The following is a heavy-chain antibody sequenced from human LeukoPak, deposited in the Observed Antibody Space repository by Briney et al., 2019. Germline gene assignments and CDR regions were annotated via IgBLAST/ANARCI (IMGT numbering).Heavy chain of an antibody. Sequence: GGSLRLSCAASGLTFSSYVMSWVRQAPGKGLEWVAIISGSGGSISYTDSVKGRFTISRDNSKNTLYLQMSSLRAEDTAVYYCARRIVGQAPDYWGQGTLVTVSS. J-gene: IGHJ4*02. V-gene: IGHV3-23*01. D-gene: IGHD1-26*01. CDR1: GLTFSSYV. CDR2: ISGSGGSI. CDR3: ARRIVGQAPDY.